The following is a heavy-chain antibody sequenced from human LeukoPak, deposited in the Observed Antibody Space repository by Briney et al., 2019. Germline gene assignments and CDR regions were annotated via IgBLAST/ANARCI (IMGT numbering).Heavy chain of an antibody. D-gene: IGHD1-7*01. CDR3: ARDALGAYITGTTCFDY. CDR2: IKQDGSEK. Sequence: PGXXLRLSCAASGFTFSSYWMSWVRQAPGRGLEWVANIKQDGSEKYYVDSVKGRFTISRDNAKNSLYLQMNSLRAEDTAVYYCARDALGAYITGTTCFDYWGQGTLVTVSS. CDR1: GFTFSSYW. J-gene: IGHJ4*02. V-gene: IGHV3-7*01.